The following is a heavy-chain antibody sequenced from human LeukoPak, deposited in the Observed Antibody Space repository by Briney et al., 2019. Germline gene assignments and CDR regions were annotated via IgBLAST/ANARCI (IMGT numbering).Heavy chain of an antibody. CDR3: AREVIGLAIDY. Sequence: SETLSLTCAVYGVSFSGYYWSWIRQPPGKGLEWIGEINHSGSTNYNPSLKSRVTISVDTSKNQFSLKLSSVTAADTAVYYCAREVIGLAIDYWGQGTLVTVSS. CDR2: INHSGST. CDR1: GVSFSGYY. J-gene: IGHJ4*02. V-gene: IGHV4-34*01. D-gene: IGHD3-10*01.